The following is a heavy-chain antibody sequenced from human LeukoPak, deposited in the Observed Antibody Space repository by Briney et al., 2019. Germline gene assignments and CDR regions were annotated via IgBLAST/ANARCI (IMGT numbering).Heavy chain of an antibody. CDR1: GFTFSIHV. CDR3: ATHLITMVRGVIPLYYFDY. CDR2: ISGSGGST. D-gene: IGHD3-10*01. J-gene: IGHJ4*02. Sequence: PGGSLRLSRAASGFTFSIHVMSWVRPAPGKGLEWVSAISGSGGSTYYADSVKGRFTISRDNSKNTLYLQMNSLRAEDTAVYYCATHLITMVRGVIPLYYFDYWGQGTLVTVSS. V-gene: IGHV3-23*01.